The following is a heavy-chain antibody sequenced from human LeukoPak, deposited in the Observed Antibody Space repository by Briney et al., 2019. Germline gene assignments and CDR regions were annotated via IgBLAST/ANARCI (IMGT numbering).Heavy chain of an antibody. CDR3: AKGLKSGYTYGPCDY. V-gene: IGHV3-23*01. Sequence: GGSLRLSCAASGFTFSSYAMNWVRQAPGKGLQWVSSLSASGGTTYYADSVKGRLTISRDNSKNTLYLQMNSLRAEDTAVYYCAKGLKSGYTYGPCDYWGQGTLVTVSS. D-gene: IGHD5-18*01. J-gene: IGHJ4*02. CDR1: GFTFSSYA. CDR2: LSASGGTT.